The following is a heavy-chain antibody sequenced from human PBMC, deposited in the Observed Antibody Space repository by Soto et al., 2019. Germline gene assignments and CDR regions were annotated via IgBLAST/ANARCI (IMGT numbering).Heavy chain of an antibody. Sequence: ASVKVSCKPSGGTFSSYSISWGRRAPGQGLEWMGGIIPIFGTANYAQKCQGRVTITADKSTSTAYMELSSLRSEDTAVYYCARGFQWAAAGTDYYHGMDVWGQGTTVTVSS. J-gene: IGHJ6*02. CDR1: GGTFSSYS. D-gene: IGHD6-13*01. CDR3: ARGFQWAAAGTDYYHGMDV. CDR2: IIPIFGTA. V-gene: IGHV1-69*06.